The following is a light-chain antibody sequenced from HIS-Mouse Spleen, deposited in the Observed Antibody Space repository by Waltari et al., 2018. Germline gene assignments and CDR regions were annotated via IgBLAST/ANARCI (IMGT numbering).Light chain of an antibody. CDR1: RSDAGGYNY. V-gene: IGLV2-8*01. CDR2: AVS. J-gene: IGLJ2*01. CDR3: SSYAGSNNLV. Sequence: QSALTQPPSASGSPGQSVTISCTGTRSDAGGYNYVPWYQQHPGKAPKLMIYAVSKRPSGVPDRFSGSKSGNTASLTVSGLQAEDEADYYCSSYAGSNNLVFGGGTKLTVL.